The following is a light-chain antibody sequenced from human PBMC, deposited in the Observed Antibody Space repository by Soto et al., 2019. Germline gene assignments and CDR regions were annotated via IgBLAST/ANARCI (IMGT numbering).Light chain of an antibody. CDR2: AAS. V-gene: IGKV1-27*01. Sequence: DIQMTQSPSSLSASVGDRVTITCRASQGISNYLDWYQQKPGKVPKLLIDAASTLQSGAPSRFSRSGSGTDFTLTISSLQPEDVATYYCQKYNSAPHTFGQGTKLEIK. J-gene: IGKJ2*01. CDR1: QGISNY. CDR3: QKYNSAPHT.